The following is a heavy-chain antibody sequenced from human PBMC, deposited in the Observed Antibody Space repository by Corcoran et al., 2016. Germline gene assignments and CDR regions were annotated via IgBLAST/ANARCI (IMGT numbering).Heavy chain of an antibody. D-gene: IGHD3-3*01. CDR1: GYTFTSYA. V-gene: IGHV1-8*01. Sequence: QVQLVQSGAEVKKPGASVKVSCKASGYTFTSYAINWVRQATGQGLEWMGWMNPNSGNTGYAQKFQGRVTMTRNTSISTAYMELSSLRSEDTAVYCWARCRIRSPTYYDFWSGYHTPYYYYGMDVWGQGTTVTVSS. J-gene: IGHJ6*02. CDR2: MNPNSGNT. CDR3: ARCRIRSPTYYDFWSGYHTPYYYYGMDV.